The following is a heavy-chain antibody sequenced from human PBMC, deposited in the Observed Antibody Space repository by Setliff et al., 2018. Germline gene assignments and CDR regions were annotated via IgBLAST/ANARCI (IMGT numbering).Heavy chain of an antibody. CDR2: VFHTGST. Sequence: ASETLSLTCSVSSGSIGSHYWNWMRQPPGKGLEWIGHVFHTGSTKYNPSLRGRVTISVDTSENYFSLRLTSVTAADTAVYYCARAPPSVPYGDYGPRQYFDLWGRGSLVTVSS. CDR3: ARAPPSVPYGDYGPRQYFDL. V-gene: IGHV4-59*11. J-gene: IGHJ2*01. D-gene: IGHD4-17*01. CDR1: SGSIGSHY.